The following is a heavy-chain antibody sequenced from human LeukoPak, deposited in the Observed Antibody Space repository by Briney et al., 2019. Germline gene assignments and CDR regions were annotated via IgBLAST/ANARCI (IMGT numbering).Heavy chain of an antibody. CDR1: GFTFSSYA. CDR3: AIGQYYDSSGYYWVGAFDI. J-gene: IGHJ3*02. V-gene: IGHV3-53*01. CDR2: IYSGGST. D-gene: IGHD3-22*01. Sequence: PGGSLRLSCAASGFTFSSYAMSWVRQAPGKGLEWVSVIYSGGSTYYADSVKGRFTISRDNSKNTLYLQMNSLRAEDTAVYYCAIGQYYDSSGYYWVGAFDIWGQGTMVTVSS.